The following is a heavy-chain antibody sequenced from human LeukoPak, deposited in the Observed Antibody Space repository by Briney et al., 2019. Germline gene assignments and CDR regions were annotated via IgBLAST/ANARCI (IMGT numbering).Heavy chain of an antibody. CDR3: TTRRITAVAGKIDY. V-gene: IGHV3-15*01. J-gene: IGHJ4*02. CDR1: GFTFSNAW. D-gene: IGHD6-19*01. Sequence: PGGSLRLSCADSGFTFSNAWMSWVRKAPGKGLEWVGRSKSKTNGGTTDYAAPVKGRFTISRDDSKNTLYLQMNSLKTEDTAVYYCTTRRITAVAGKIDYWGQGTLVTVCS. CDR2: SKSKTNGGTT.